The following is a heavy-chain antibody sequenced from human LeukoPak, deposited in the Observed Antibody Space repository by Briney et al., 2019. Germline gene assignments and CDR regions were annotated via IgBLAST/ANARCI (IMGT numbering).Heavy chain of an antibody. Sequence: GGSLRLSCAASGFTFSSYEMNWVRQAPGKGLEWVSYISSSGSTIYYADSVKGRFTISRDNAKNSLYLQMNSLRAEDTAVYYCAREGRSGVVTLCYYYYYMDVWGKGTTATVSS. V-gene: IGHV3-48*03. D-gene: IGHD3-3*01. CDR2: ISSSGSTI. J-gene: IGHJ6*03. CDR3: AREGRSGVVTLCYYYYYMDV. CDR1: GFTFSSYE.